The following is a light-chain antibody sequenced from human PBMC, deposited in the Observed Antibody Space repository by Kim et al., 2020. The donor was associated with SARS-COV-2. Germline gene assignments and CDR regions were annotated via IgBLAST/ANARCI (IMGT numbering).Light chain of an antibody. CDR2: QDK. J-gene: IGLJ2*01. Sequence: SSELTQPPSVSVSPGQTASITCSGDDLVNKYACWYQQKPGQSPLLIIYQDKKRPSGIPERFSGSNSGNTATLTISGTQAIDEADYYCQSWDNRDVVFGGGTQLTVL. CDR1: DLVNKY. CDR3: QSWDNRDVV. V-gene: IGLV3-1*01.